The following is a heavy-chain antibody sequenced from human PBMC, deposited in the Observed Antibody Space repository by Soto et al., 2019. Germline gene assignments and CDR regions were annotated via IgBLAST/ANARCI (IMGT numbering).Heavy chain of an antibody. D-gene: IGHD1-26*01. V-gene: IGHV1-18*01. CDR2: ISTAKANT. Sequence: QVQLVQSGAEVKKPGASVKVSCKASGYSFNSYGMSWVRQAPGQGLEWMGGISTAKANTKYAQKFQGRVTLTTDASTTTAYTELRRLTPGAAAVYYSARDGMEQGYDRCGGYSYYYYGMDIWGQGTTVTVSS. CDR3: ARDGMEQGYDRCGGYSYYYYGMDI. J-gene: IGHJ6*02. CDR1: GYSFNSYG.